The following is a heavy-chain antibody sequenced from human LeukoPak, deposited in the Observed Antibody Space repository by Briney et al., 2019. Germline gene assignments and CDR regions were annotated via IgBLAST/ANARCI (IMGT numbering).Heavy chain of an antibody. Sequence: SETLSLTCTVSGGSISSYYWSWIRQPPGKGLEWIGYIYYSGSTNYNPSLRSRVTISVDTSKNQFSLKLSSVTAADTAVYYCARSDSSGYRYREFDYWGQGTLVTVSS. CDR3: ARSDSSGYRYREFDY. D-gene: IGHD3-22*01. CDR1: GGSISSYY. J-gene: IGHJ4*02. V-gene: IGHV4-59*01. CDR2: IYYSGST.